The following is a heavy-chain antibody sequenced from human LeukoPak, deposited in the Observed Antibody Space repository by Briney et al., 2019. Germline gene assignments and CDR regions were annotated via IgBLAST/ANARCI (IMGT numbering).Heavy chain of an antibody. D-gene: IGHD3-3*01. CDR2: ISSSSSTI. CDR3: ARVPEGTIFGVLISPYYYYYMDV. Sequence: PGGSLRLSCAVSGFTFSSYSMNWVRQAPGKGLEWVSSISSSSSTIYYAASVKGRFTISRDDAKNSLYLQMNSLRAEDTAVYYCARVPEGTIFGVLISPYYYYYMDVWGKGTTVTVSS. J-gene: IGHJ6*03. V-gene: IGHV3-48*01. CDR1: GFTFSSYS.